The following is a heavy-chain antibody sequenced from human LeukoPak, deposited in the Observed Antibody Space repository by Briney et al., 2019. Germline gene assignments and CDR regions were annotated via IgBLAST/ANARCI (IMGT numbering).Heavy chain of an antibody. D-gene: IGHD3-22*01. Sequence: GGSLRLSCAASGFTFSSYAMSWVRQAPGKGLEWVSAISGSGGSTYYADSVKGRFTISRDNSKNTLYLQMNSLRAEDTAVYYCAKGGYYYDSSGYWYAFDIWGQGTMVTVSS. CDR1: GFTFSSYA. V-gene: IGHV3-23*01. CDR2: ISGSGGST. J-gene: IGHJ3*02. CDR3: AKGGYYYDSSGYWYAFDI.